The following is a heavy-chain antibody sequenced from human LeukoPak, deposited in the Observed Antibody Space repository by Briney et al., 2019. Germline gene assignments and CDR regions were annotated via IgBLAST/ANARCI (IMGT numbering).Heavy chain of an antibody. J-gene: IGHJ6*02. Sequence: SETLSLTCAVYGGSFSGYYWSWIRQPPGKGLEWIGEINHSGSTNYNPSLKSRVTISVDTSKNQFSLKLSSVTAADTAVYYCARSRRYYDSSGYTYHYYYYGMDVWGQGTTVTVSS. CDR1: GGSFSGYY. V-gene: IGHV4-34*01. CDR3: ARSRRYYDSSGYTYHYYYYGMDV. D-gene: IGHD3-22*01. CDR2: INHSGST.